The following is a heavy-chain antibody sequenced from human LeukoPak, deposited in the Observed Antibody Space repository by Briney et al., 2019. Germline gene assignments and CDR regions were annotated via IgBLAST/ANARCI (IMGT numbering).Heavy chain of an antibody. CDR3: ARGVANNWYFMDV. CDR1: GFTFSTYN. D-gene: IGHD1-1*01. Sequence: GGSLRLSCAASGFTFSTYNMNWVRQAPGTGLEWVSSISSSSNYISYADSVEGRFTISRDNAKNSLYLQMSSLRAEDTALYYCARGVANNWYFMDVWGQGTTVTVSS. J-gene: IGHJ6*02. V-gene: IGHV3-21*01. CDR2: ISSSSNYI.